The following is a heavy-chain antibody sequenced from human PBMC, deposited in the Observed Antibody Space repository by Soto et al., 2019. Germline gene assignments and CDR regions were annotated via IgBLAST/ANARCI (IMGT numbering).Heavy chain of an antibody. V-gene: IGHV1-69*06. Sequence: KVSCKASGGTFSTYTFSWVRQAPGQGLEWMGRIIPIFGTPYYAQKFQGRVTITADKSTSTVYMELSSLGSDDTAVYFCARGLECRGYCLDKPTWFGPWGQGTLVTVSS. CDR2: IIPIFGTP. D-gene: IGHD2-15*01. J-gene: IGHJ5*02. CDR1: GGTFSTYT. CDR3: ARGLECRGYCLDKPTWFGP.